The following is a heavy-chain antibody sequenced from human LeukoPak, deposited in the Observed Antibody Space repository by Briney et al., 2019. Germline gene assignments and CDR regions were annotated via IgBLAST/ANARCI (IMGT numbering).Heavy chain of an antibody. CDR2: MNPNSGNT. J-gene: IGHJ6*02. D-gene: IGHD2-2*01. V-gene: IGHV1-8*01. CDR1: GYTFTSYD. CDR3: ARAPPTLSSTSAYYYYGMDV. Sequence: ASVKVSCKLSGYTFTSYDINWVRQATGQGLEWMGWMNPNSGNTGYAQKFQGRVTMTRNTSISTAYMELSSLRSEDTAVYYCARAPPTLSSTSAYYYYGMDVWGQGTTVTVSS.